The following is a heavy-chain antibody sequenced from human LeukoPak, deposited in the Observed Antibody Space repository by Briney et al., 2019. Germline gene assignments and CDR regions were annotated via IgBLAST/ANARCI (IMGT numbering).Heavy chain of an antibody. CDR3: ATNPYCSGGSCYGSFDY. D-gene: IGHD2-15*01. Sequence: SVKVSCKAFGGTFSSYAISWVRQAPGQGLEWMGGIIPIFGTANYAQKFQGRVTITTDESTSTAYMELSSLRSEDTAVYYCATNPYCSGGSCYGSFDYWAREPWSPSPQ. CDR2: IIPIFGTA. CDR1: GGTFSSYA. V-gene: IGHV1-69*05. J-gene: IGHJ4*02.